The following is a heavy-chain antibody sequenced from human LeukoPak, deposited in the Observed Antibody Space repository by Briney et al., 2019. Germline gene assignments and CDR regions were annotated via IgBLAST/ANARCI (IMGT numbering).Heavy chain of an antibody. CDR1: GFNFTYYA. CDR2: VSYDGNDG. Sequence: GGSLRLSCIGSGFNFTYYAIYWVRQAPGKGLEWVAVVSYDGNDGYYADSVKGRFSISRDNSQNTVTLQMNNLRVDDTAIYYCAKLALNDGSYYFDYWGQGTLVTVSS. V-gene: IGHV3-30*18. CDR3: AKLALNDGSYYFDY. J-gene: IGHJ4*02.